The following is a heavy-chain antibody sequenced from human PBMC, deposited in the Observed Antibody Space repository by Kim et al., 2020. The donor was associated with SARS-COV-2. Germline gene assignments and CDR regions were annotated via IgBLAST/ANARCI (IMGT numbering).Heavy chain of an antibody. D-gene: IGHD6-25*01. Sequence: ASVKVSCRASGYTFTDYFIQWVRQASGQGLEWLGRINSKRGGPTYGQKFQGRVTMTRDTYTCTAYMELNRLMSDDTAVYYCARDWAATANWEFDYWGQGTQVTVSS. J-gene: IGHJ4*02. CDR3: ARDWAATANWEFDY. CDR1: GYTFTDYF. V-gene: IGHV1-2*06. CDR2: INSKRGGP.